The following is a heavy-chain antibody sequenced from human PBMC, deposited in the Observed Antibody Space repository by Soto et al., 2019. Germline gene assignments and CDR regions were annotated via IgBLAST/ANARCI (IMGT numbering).Heavy chain of an antibody. J-gene: IGHJ4*02. D-gene: IGHD6-19*01. CDR3: ARDVAMPTGLGLGY. CDR2: ISNDGSKK. Sequence: GGSLRLSCAASGFAFTNYGMHWFRHSPGKGLEWVAHISNDGSKKFYGDSVKGRFTISRDNSENTVYLQMTSLRPDDTAVFYCARDVAMPTGLGLGYWGQGTLVTVSS. CDR1: GFAFTNYG. V-gene: IGHV3-30*03.